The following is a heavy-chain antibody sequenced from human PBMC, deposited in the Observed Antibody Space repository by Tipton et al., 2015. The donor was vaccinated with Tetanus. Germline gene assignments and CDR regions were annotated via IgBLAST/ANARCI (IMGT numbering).Heavy chain of an antibody. CDR1: GYTFTGYY. V-gene: IGHV1-2*02. Sequence: QLVQSGAELKKPGASLKVSCKASGYTFTGYYMYWVRQAPGQGLEWVGWIDPNSGGTIYAQNFQGRVTMTRDTSISTVYKELGRVRSDDTAGYYCARDRGDYIYYRMDVWGPGTTVTVSS. J-gene: IGHJ6*02. CDR2: IDPNSGGT. CDR3: ARDRGDYIYYRMDV. D-gene: IGHD3-22*01.